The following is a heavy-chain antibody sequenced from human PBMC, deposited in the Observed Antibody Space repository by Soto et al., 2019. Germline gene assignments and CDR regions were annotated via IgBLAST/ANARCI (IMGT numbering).Heavy chain of an antibody. J-gene: IGHJ4*02. V-gene: IGHV3-30-3*01. CDR1: GFTFSSYA. Sequence: GGSLRLSCAASGFTFSSYAMSWVRQAPGKGLEWVAIISYDGSSKDYADSVKGRFTISRDNSKNTLYLQMNSLRPEDTAVYYCARDPYYDILAVTTAYFDYWGQGTLVTVSS. CDR3: ARDPYYDILAVTTAYFDY. D-gene: IGHD3-9*01. CDR2: ISYDGSSK.